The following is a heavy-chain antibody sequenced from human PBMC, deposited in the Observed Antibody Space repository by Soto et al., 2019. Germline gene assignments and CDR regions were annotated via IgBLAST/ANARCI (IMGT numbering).Heavy chain of an antibody. CDR1: KFSFSGYW. D-gene: IGHD1-26*01. Sequence: EVQLVESGGGLVQPGGSLRLSCAASKFSFSGYWMHWVRQVPGKGLMWVSRVNPDGSRTTYADSVKGRFTISRDNAKNTVFLQMNSLRADDTAVYYCAKVASGSYDWFDPWGQGTLVTVSS. J-gene: IGHJ5*02. CDR3: AKVASGSYDWFDP. CDR2: VNPDGSRT. V-gene: IGHV3-74*01.